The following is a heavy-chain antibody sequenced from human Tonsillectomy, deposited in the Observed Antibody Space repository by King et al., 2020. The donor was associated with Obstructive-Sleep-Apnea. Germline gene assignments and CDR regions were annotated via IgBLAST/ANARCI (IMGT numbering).Heavy chain of an antibody. D-gene: IGHD3-9*01. CDR2: IIPILGIA. CDR3: AGGLTRHAFDI. CDR1: GGTFSIYA. Sequence: VQLVQSGAEVKKPGSSVKVSCKASGGTFSIYAISWVRQAPGQGLEWMGGIIPILGIANYAQNFQGRVTITADKSTSTAYMELSSLRSEDTAVYYCAGGLTRHAFDIWGQGTMVTVSS. J-gene: IGHJ3*02. V-gene: IGHV1-69*09.